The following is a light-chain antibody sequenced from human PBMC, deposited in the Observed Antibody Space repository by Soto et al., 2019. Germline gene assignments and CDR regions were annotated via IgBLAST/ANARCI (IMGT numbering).Light chain of an antibody. CDR3: TSYSSSSTLDV. CDR2: EVS. Sequence: QSVLTQPASVSGSPGQSITISCTGTSSDVGGYNYVSWYQQHPGQAPKLIIFEVSDRPSGVSNRFSGSKSGNTASLTISGLQAEDEADYYCTSYSSSSTLDVFGTGTQLTVL. J-gene: IGLJ1*01. CDR1: SSDVGGYNY. V-gene: IGLV2-14*01.